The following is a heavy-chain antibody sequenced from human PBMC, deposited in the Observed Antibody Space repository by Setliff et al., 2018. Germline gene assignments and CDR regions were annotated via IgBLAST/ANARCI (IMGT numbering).Heavy chain of an antibody. J-gene: IGHJ5*02. CDR1: GYSFSSNA. CDR2: IHVDGYRT. D-gene: IGHD4-17*01. Sequence: SCKASGYSFSSNAFHWVRQAPEKGLEWVSSIHVDGYRTFYADSVKGRFTISRDNSRNTLYLEMNSLRAEDTASYYCARDPNGDYVGAFDPWGQGILVTVSS. V-gene: IGHV3-23*01. CDR3: ARDPNGDYVGAFDP.